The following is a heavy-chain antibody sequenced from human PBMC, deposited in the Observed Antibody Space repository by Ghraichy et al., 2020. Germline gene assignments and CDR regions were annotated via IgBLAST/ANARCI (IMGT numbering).Heavy chain of an antibody. CDR2: IYYSGST. V-gene: IGHV4-31*03. J-gene: IGHJ5*02. D-gene: IGHD5-18*01. CDR1: GGSISSGGYY. Sequence: SQTLSLTCTVSGGSISSGGYYWSWIRQHPGKGLEWIGYIYYSGSTYYNPSLKSRVTISVDTSKNQFSLKLSSVTAADTAVYYCARGPTNHSYGWWGGWFDPWGQGTLVTVSS. CDR3: ARGPTNHSYGWWGGWFDP.